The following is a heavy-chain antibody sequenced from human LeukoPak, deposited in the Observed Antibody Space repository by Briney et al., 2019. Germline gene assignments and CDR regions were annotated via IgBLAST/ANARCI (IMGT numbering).Heavy chain of an antibody. CDR2: ISYDGSNK. CDR3: ARGHSSSWLFDY. V-gene: IGHV3-30*03. Sequence: GGSLRLSCAASGFTFSSYGMQWVRQAPGKGLEWVAVISYDGSNKYYADSVKGRFTISRDNSKNTLYLQMNSLRAEDTAVYYCARGHSSSWLFDYWGQGTLVTVSS. J-gene: IGHJ4*02. CDR1: GFTFSSYG. D-gene: IGHD6-13*01.